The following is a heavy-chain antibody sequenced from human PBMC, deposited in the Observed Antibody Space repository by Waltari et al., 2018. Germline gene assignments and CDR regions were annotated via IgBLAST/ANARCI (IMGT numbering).Heavy chain of an antibody. J-gene: IGHJ4*02. Sequence: QVQLQESVPGLVTPSATLSLTCTVSGGSISSYSWSWIRQPPGKGLEWIGYIYYSGSTNYNPSLKSRVTISVDTSKNQFSLKLSSVTAADTAVYYCAVGDYLSSFDYWGQGTLVTVSS. V-gene: IGHV4-59*01. CDR1: GGSISSYS. D-gene: IGHD4-17*01. CDR3: AVGDYLSSFDY. CDR2: IYYSGST.